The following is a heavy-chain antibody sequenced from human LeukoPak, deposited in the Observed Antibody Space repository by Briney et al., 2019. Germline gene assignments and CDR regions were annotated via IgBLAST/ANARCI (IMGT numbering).Heavy chain of an antibody. J-gene: IGHJ4*02. V-gene: IGHV4-59*01. Sequence: SETLSLTCTVSGGSISSYYWSWIRQPPGNGLEWIGYIYYSGSTNYNPSLTSRATISVDTSKNQFSLKLSSVTAADTAVYYCARHRGSANYGDYWVDYWGQGTLVTVSS. D-gene: IGHD4-17*01. CDR3: ARHRGSANYGDYWVDY. CDR2: IYYSGST. CDR1: GGSISSYY.